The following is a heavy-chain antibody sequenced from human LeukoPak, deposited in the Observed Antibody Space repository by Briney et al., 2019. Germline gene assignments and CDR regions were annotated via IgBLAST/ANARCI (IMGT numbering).Heavy chain of an antibody. CDR3: ATLLGKIQTVPPSSFDS. D-gene: IGHD1-1*01. CDR2: IYPGDFNT. Sequence: GESLKISCEGFGYSFTTYWIGWVRQMPGKGLESMGIIYPGDFNTIYSPSFQGQVTISADKSTNTAYLQWSSLKASDTAIFYCATLLGKIQTVPPSSFDSGGGEPLAPSSS. V-gene: IGHV5-51*01. J-gene: IGHJ4*02. CDR1: GYSFTTYW.